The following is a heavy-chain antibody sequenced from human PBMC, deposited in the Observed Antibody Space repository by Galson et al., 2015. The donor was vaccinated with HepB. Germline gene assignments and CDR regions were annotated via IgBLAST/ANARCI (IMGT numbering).Heavy chain of an antibody. D-gene: IGHD2-8*01. CDR3: VKDQYPLDIVLMVYAIQGGFDY. V-gene: IGHV3-64D*06. J-gene: IGHJ4*02. CDR2: ISSNGGST. CDR1: GFTFSSYA. Sequence: SLRLSCAASGFTFSSYAMHWVRQAPGKGLEYVSAISSNGGSTYYADSVKGRFTISRDNSKNTLYLQMSSLRAEDTAVYYCVKDQYPLDIVLMVYAIQGGFDYWGQGTLVTVSS.